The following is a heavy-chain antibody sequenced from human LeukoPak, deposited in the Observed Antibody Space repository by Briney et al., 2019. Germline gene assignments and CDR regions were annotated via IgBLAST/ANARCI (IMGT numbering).Heavy chain of an antibody. CDR3: ARSGGNYYPFDF. J-gene: IGHJ4*02. CDR1: GFTFSSYA. D-gene: IGHD2-15*01. V-gene: IGHV3-23*01. Sequence: PGGSLRLSCAASGFTFSSYAMSWVRQAPGKGLEWVSAISGSGGSTHYADSVKGRFTISRDNAKNTLYLQMDSLRAEDAAVYYCARSGGNYYPFDFWGQGTLVTVSS. CDR2: ISGSGGST.